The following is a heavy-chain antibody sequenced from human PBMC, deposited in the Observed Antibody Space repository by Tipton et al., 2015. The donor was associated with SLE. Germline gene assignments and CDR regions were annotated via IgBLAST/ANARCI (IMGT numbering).Heavy chain of an antibody. V-gene: IGHV1-46*01. J-gene: IGHJ4*02. Sequence: QSGAEVKKPGASVKVSCKASGYTFTSYYMHWVRQAPGQGLEWMGIINPSGGSTSYAQKFQGRVTMTRDTSTSTVYMELSSLRSEDTAVYYCARDGHYCSGGSCYSGYFDYWGQGTLVTVSS. CDR1: GYTFTSYY. CDR2: INPSGGST. CDR3: ARDGHYCSGGSCYSGYFDY. D-gene: IGHD2-15*01.